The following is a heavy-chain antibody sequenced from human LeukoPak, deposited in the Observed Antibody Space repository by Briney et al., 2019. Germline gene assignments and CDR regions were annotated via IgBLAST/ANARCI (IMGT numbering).Heavy chain of an antibody. J-gene: IGHJ4*02. Sequence: GGSLRLSCAAPGFTFTTYWMHWVRQAPGKGLEWVAVISYDGSNKYYADSVKGRFTISRDNSKNTLYLQMNSLRAEDTAVYYCARDSGSYYSTFDYWGQGTLVTVSS. CDR3: ARDSGSYYSTFDY. V-gene: IGHV3-30-3*01. D-gene: IGHD3-10*01. CDR1: GFTFTTYW. CDR2: ISYDGSNK.